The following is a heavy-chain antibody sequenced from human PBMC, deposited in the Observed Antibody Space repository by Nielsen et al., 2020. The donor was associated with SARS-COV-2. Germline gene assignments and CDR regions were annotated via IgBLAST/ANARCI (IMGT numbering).Heavy chain of an antibody. V-gene: IGHV3-11*03. J-gene: IGHJ6*02. CDR2: ISSSSSYT. CDR1: GFTFSDYY. D-gene: IGHD3-9*01. CDR3: ARVWGDGDILTGPPYYYYGMDV. Sequence: GESLKISCAASGFTFSDYYMSWIRQAPGKGLEWVSYISSSSSYTNYADSVKGRFTISRDNAKNSLYLQMNSLRAEDTAVYYCARVWGDGDILTGPPYYYYGMDVWGQGTTVTVSS.